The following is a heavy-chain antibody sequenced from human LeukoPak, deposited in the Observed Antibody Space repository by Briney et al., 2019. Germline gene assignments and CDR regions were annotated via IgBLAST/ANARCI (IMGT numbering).Heavy chain of an antibody. Sequence: PSETLSLTCTVSGRSISSGGYYWSWIRQHPGKGLEWIGYIYYSGSTYYNPSLKSRVTISLDTSKNQFSLKLSSVTAADTAVYYCARDRVAGTGYFDFWGQGTLVTVSS. V-gene: IGHV4-31*03. J-gene: IGHJ4*02. CDR2: IYYSGST. D-gene: IGHD6-19*01. CDR1: GRSISSGGYY. CDR3: ARDRVAGTGYFDF.